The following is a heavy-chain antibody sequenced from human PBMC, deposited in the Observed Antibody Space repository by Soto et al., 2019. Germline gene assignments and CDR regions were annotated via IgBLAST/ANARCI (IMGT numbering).Heavy chain of an antibody. Sequence: PGGSLRLSCAASGFTFSDYYMSWIRQAPGKGLEWASYISSSGSTIYYADSVKGRFTISRDNAKNSLYLQMNSLRAEDTAVYYCASQYYDYVWGSYLLSNYFDYWGQGTLVTVSS. D-gene: IGHD3-16*02. CDR2: ISSSGSTI. CDR1: GFTFSDYY. CDR3: ASQYYDYVWGSYLLSNYFDY. V-gene: IGHV3-11*01. J-gene: IGHJ4*02.